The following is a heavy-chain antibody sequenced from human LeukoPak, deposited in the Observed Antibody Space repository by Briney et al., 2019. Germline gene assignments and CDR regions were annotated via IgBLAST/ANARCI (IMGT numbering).Heavy chain of an antibody. J-gene: IGHJ4*02. V-gene: IGHV1-8*01. CDR1: GYSFTTYD. D-gene: IGHD5-18*01. CDR2: MNPNSGNT. CDR3: AKNVRDTGTFDY. Sequence: ASVKVSCKASGYSFTTYDINWVRQATGQGLEWLGWMNPNSGNTGYAQRFQGRVTMTRDTSISTAYMELNSLTSEDTAVYYCAKNVRDTGTFDYWGQGTLVTVSS.